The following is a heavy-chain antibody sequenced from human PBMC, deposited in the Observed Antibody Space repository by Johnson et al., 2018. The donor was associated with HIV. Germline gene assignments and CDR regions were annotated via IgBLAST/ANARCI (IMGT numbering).Heavy chain of an antibody. CDR2: IRSKANSYAT. V-gene: IGHV3-73*02. J-gene: IGHJ3*02. Sequence: VQPVESGGGLVQPGGSLRLSCAASGFTFSGSAMHWVRQASGKGLEWVGRIRSKANSYATAYAASVNGRFTISRDNSKNTLYLQMNSLRAEDTAVYYCAKAREYDSTGHDAFDIWGQGTVVTVSS. D-gene: IGHD3-22*01. CDR3: AKAREYDSTGHDAFDI. CDR1: GFTFSGSA.